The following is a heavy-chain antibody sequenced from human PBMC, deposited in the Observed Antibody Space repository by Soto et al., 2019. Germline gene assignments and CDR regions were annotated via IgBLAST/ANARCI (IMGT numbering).Heavy chain of an antibody. J-gene: IGHJ4*02. CDR3: VKDDGGYPSTAPH. CDR2: ISGRGDRT. Sequence: EVQLLESGGGLVQPGGSLRLSCAASGITISNYPMSWVRQAPGKGLDWVSGISGRGDRTYYADSAKGRFTISKDISRNSLSLQLDRLGVEDTAVDFCVKDDGGYPSTAPHWGQGTLVTVSS. V-gene: IGHV3-23*01. CDR1: GITISNYP. D-gene: IGHD3-22*01.